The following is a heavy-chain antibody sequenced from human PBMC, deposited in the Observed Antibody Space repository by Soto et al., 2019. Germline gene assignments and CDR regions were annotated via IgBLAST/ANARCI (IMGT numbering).Heavy chain of an antibody. CDR3: ARDGYYYDSSGPPH. V-gene: IGHV3-30*03. D-gene: IGHD3-22*01. CDR2: ISYDGSNK. CDR1: GFTFSSYG. J-gene: IGHJ4*02. Sequence: GGSLRLSCAASGFTFSSYGMHWVRQAPGKGLEWVAVISYDGSNKYYADSVKGRFTISRDNSKNTLYLQMNSLRAEDTAVYYCARDGYYYDSSGPPHWGQGTLVTVSS.